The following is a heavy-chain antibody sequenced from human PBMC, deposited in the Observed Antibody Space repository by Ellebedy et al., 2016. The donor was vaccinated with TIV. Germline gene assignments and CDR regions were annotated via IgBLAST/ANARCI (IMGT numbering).Heavy chain of an antibody. J-gene: IGHJ4*02. CDR1: GGFVTSGAYF. CDR2: IYYSGST. D-gene: IGHD3-9*01. CDR3: RQFYYDILTADSQPDF. V-gene: IGHV4-61*08. Sequence: SETLSLTCAVSGGFVTSGAYFWTWIRQPPGKGLEWIGEIYYSGSTFYNTSLKSRATISVDTSKNQFSLQLTSVTAADTAVYYCRQFYYDILTADSQPDFWGQGTLVTVSS.